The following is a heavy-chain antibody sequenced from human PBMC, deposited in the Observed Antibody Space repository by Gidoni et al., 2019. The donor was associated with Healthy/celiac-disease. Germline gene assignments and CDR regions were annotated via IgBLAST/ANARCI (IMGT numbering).Heavy chain of an antibody. CDR3: ARGRPGVVPAAIVDYFDY. V-gene: IGHV1-8*01. J-gene: IGHJ4*02. CDR2: MNPNSGNT. CDR1: GYNFTSYD. Sequence: QVQLVQSGAEVKKPGASVKVSCKASGYNFTSYDINWVRQATGQGLEWMGWMNPNSGNTGYAQKFQGRVTMTRNTSISTAYMELSSLRTEDTAVYYCARGRPGVVPAAIVDYFDYWGQGTLVTVSS. D-gene: IGHD2-2*01.